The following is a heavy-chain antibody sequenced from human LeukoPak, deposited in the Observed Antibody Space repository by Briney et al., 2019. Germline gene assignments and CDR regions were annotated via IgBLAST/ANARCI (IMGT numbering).Heavy chain of an antibody. CDR3: ARTVSGNYVTCDY. D-gene: IGHD1-7*01. Sequence: GESLKISCKGSGYNFTTYWIGWVRQMPGKGLEWMGVIYPGDSDTRYSPSFRGQVTISADKSISTAYLQWSSLKASDTAMFYCARTVSGNYVTCDYWGQGTLVTVSS. CDR2: IYPGDSDT. CDR1: GYNFTTYW. J-gene: IGHJ4*02. V-gene: IGHV5-51*01.